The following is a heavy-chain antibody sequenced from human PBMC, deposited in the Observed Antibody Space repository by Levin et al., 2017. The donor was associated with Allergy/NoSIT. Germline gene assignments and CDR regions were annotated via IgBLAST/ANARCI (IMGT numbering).Heavy chain of an antibody. CDR1: GYTFTSYA. CDR2: INTNTGNP. D-gene: IGHD4-17*01. Sequence: GASVKVSCKASGYTFTSYAMNWVRQAPGQGLEWMGWINTNTGNPTYAQGFTGRFVFSLDTSVSTAYLQISSLKAEDTAVYYCARGGDKYGDYGLFDYWGQGTLVTVSS. V-gene: IGHV7-4-1*02. CDR3: ARGGDKYGDYGLFDY. J-gene: IGHJ4*02.